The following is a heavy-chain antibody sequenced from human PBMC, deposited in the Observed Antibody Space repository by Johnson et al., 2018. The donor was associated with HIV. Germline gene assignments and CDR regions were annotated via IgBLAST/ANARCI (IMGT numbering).Heavy chain of an antibody. J-gene: IGHJ3*02. V-gene: IGHV3-20*04. CDR2: INWNGGST. Sequence: VQLVESGGGVVRPGGSLRLSCAASGFTFDDYGMSWVRQAPGKGLEWVSGINWNGGSTGYADSVKGRFTISRDNAKRSLYLQMNSLRAEDTAVYYCASILVVAAQEADAFDIWGQGTMVTVSS. CDR3: ASILVVAAQEADAFDI. D-gene: IGHD2-15*01. CDR1: GFTFDDYG.